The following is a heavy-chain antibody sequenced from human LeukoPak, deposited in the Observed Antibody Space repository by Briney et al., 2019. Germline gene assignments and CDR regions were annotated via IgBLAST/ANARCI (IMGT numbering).Heavy chain of an antibody. D-gene: IGHD3-16*02. J-gene: IGHJ4*02. CDR1: ARSFSGNS. V-gene: IGHV4-34*01. CDR3: ARVHLPNYDYVWGSYRYSSSLGHFDY. CDR2: INHRGST. Sequence: SETLSLTCAVDARSFSGNSWGWLRQPPRKGMEWIGGINHRGSTNINTTLKSRVTISVDTSKNQFSLKLSSVTAADTAVYYCARVHLPNYDYVWGSYRYSSSLGHFDYWGQGTLVTVSS.